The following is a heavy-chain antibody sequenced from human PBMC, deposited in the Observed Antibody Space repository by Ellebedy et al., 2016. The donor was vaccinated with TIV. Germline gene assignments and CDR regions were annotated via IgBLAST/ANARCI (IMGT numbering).Heavy chain of an antibody. CDR1: GFTFNTYN. CDR3: ARAGGSGSFHSSNFDY. V-gene: IGHV3-48*01. D-gene: IGHD3-10*01. Sequence: GESLKISCAASGFTFNTYNMNWVRQAPGKGLEWISYISSSGSAIYYADSVKGRFTISRDNAKNSLYLQMNSLRAEDTAMYYCARAGGSGSFHSSNFDYWGQGALATVSS. CDR2: ISSSGSAI. J-gene: IGHJ4*02.